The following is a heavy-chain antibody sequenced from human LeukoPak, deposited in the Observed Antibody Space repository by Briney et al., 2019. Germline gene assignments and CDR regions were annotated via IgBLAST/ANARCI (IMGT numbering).Heavy chain of an antibody. V-gene: IGHV3-7*01. CDR2: INQDGSEK. CDR3: AREGCSGGSCYHNWFDP. D-gene: IGHD2-15*01. CDR1: GFTSSSYR. J-gene: IGHJ5*02. Sequence: PGGSLRLSCAASGFTSSSYRMSWVRQAPGKGLEWVANINQDGSEKYYVDSVKGRFTISRDNAKNSLYLQMNSLRAEDTAVYYCAREGCSGGSCYHNWFDPWGQGTLVTVSS.